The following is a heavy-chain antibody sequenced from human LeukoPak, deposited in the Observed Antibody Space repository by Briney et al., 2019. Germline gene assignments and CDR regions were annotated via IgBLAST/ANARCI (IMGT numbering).Heavy chain of an antibody. CDR2: IRSKAYGGTT. Sequence: GGSLRLSCTASGFTFGDCAMSWVRQAPGKGLEWVGFIRSKAYGGTTEYAASVKGRFTISRDDSKSIAYLQMNSLKTEDTAVYYCTRGPRYCSGGSCFLNYWGQGTLVTVSS. D-gene: IGHD2-15*01. V-gene: IGHV3-49*04. CDR3: TRGPRYCSGGSCFLNY. J-gene: IGHJ4*02. CDR1: GFTFGDCA.